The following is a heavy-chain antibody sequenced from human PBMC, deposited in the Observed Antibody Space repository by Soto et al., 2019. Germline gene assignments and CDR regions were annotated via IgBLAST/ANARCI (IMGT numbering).Heavy chain of an antibody. D-gene: IGHD6-19*01. CDR1: GYTFTSYG. Sequence: GASVKLSCKASGYTFTSYGISWVRQAPGQRLEWMGWINAGNGNTKYSQKFQGRVTITRDTSASTAYMELSSLRSEDTAVYYCASLWIAVAGTGEGAFDIWGQGTMVTVSS. CDR3: ASLWIAVAGTGEGAFDI. CDR2: INAGNGNT. V-gene: IGHV1-3*01. J-gene: IGHJ3*02.